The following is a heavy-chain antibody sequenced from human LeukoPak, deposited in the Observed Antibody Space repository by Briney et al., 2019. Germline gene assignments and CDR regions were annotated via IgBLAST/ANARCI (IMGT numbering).Heavy chain of an antibody. Sequence: ASVKVSCKASGGTFSSYAISWVRQARGQGLEWMGRIIPIFGTANYAQKFQGRVTITTDESTSTAYMELSSLRSEDTAVYYCAREEVGDYGDYLWGQGTLVTVSS. V-gene: IGHV1-69*05. CDR1: GGTFSSYA. CDR3: AREEVGDYGDYL. CDR2: IIPIFGTA. J-gene: IGHJ5*02. D-gene: IGHD4-17*01.